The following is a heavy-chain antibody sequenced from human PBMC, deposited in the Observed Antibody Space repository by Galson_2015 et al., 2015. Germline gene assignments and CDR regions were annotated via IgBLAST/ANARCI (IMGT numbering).Heavy chain of an antibody. CDR3: AKDLVRREGYYFDY. CDR2: IYTSGST. D-gene: IGHD6-6*01. Sequence: TLSLTCTVSGGSISSGSYYWSWIRQPAGKGLEWIGRIYTSGSTNYNPSLKSRVTISVDTSKNQFSLKLSSVTAADTALYHCAKDLVRREGYYFDYWGQGTLVTVSS. J-gene: IGHJ4*02. CDR1: GGSISSGSYY. V-gene: IGHV4-61*02.